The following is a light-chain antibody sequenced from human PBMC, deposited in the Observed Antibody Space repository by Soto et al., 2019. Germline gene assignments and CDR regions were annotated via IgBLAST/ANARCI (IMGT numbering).Light chain of an antibody. Sequence: QSALTQPASVSGSPGQSITISCTGTSSDVGGYNYVSWYQQHPGKAPKLMICDVSNRPSGVSNRFSGSKSGNTASLTISGLQAEDEADYYCSSYTSSSTLAVFGTGTKLTVL. J-gene: IGLJ1*01. CDR1: SSDVGGYNY. CDR2: DVS. CDR3: SSYTSSSTLAV. V-gene: IGLV2-14*01.